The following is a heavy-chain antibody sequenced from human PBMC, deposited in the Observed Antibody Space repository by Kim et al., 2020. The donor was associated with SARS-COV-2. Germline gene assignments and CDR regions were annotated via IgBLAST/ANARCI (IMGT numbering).Heavy chain of an antibody. D-gene: IGHD5-18*01. Sequence: SETLSLTCTVSGGSISSSSYYWGWIRQPPGKGLEWIGSIYYSGSTYYNPSLKSRVTISVDTSKNQFSLKLSSVTAADTAVYYCARLTLWLNYYYGMDVWGQGTTVTVSS. J-gene: IGHJ6*02. V-gene: IGHV4-39*01. CDR1: GGSISSSSYY. CDR3: ARLTLWLNYYYGMDV. CDR2: IYYSGST.